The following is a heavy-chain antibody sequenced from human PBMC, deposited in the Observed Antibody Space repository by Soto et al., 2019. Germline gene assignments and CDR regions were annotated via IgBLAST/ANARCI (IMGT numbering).Heavy chain of an antibody. J-gene: IGHJ6*02. CDR1: GFTFSRHA. D-gene: IGHD2-15*01. CDR3: AKAGGSTWDYGMDV. V-gene: IGHV3-23*01. Sequence: EVQLLESGGGLVQPGGSLRLSCAASGFTFSRHAMSWVRQAPGKGLEWVSAISGGGDSAYHADSVKGRFTISRDNSKNTLFLQMNSLRAEDTALYYCAKAGGSTWDYGMDVWGQGTTATVSS. CDR2: ISGGGDSA.